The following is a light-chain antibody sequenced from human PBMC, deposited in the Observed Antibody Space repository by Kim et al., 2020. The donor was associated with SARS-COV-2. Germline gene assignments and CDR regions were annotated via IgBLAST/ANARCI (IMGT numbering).Light chain of an antibody. V-gene: IGKV1-5*03. J-gene: IGKJ1*01. CDR2: EAS. CDR3: QQYISSPMT. Sequence: ASVGDTVTITCRARQSVVRGLAWYQQKPGRAPNLLIYEASNLQIGAPSRFSGSGSMSEFTLTISSLQPEDFATYYCQQYISSPMTFGQGTRVDIK. CDR1: QSVVRG.